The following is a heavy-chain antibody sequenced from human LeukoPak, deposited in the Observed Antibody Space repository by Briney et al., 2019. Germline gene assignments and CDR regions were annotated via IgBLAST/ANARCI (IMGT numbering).Heavy chain of an antibody. CDR2: INHSGST. CDR1: GGSFSGYY. Sequence: SETLSLTCAVYGGSFSGYYWSWIRQAPGKGLEWIGEINHSGSTNYNPSLKSRVTISVDTSKNQFSLKLSSVTAADTAVYYCARRGGQQLAHFDYWGQGTLVTVSS. J-gene: IGHJ4*02. V-gene: IGHV4-34*01. D-gene: IGHD6-13*01. CDR3: ARRGGQQLAHFDY.